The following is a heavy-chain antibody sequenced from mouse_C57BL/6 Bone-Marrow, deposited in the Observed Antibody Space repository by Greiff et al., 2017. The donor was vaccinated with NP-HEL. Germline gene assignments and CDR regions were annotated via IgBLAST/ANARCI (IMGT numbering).Heavy chain of an antibody. CDR3: ARIEDYYGPHYFDY. Sequence: QVTLKVSGPGILQPSQTLSLTCSFSGFSLSTFGMGVGWIRQPSGKGLEWLAPIWWDDDKYYNPALKSRLTISKDTSKNQVCLKIANVDTADTATYYCARIEDYYGPHYFDYWGQGTTLTVSS. V-gene: IGHV8-8*01. D-gene: IGHD1-1*01. CDR1: GFSLSTFGMG. J-gene: IGHJ2*01. CDR2: IWWDDDK.